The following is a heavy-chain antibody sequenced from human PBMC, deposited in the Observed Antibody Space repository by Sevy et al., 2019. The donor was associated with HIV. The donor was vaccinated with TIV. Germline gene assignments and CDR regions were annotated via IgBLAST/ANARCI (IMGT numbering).Heavy chain of an antibody. CDR1: GYTFTSYA. CDR2: INTNTGNP. CDR3: AREGATYYYGSGSCYNGPRFDP. Sequence: ASVKVSCKASGYTFTSYAMNWVRQAPGQGLEWMGWINTNTGNPTYAQGFTGRFVFSLDTSVSTAYLQISSLKAEDTAVYYCAREGATYYYGSGSCYNGPRFDPWGQGTLVTVSS. D-gene: IGHD3-10*01. J-gene: IGHJ5*02. V-gene: IGHV7-4-1*02.